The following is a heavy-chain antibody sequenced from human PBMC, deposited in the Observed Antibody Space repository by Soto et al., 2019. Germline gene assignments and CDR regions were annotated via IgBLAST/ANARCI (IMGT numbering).Heavy chain of an antibody. D-gene: IGHD1-7*01. Sequence: PSETLSLTCAVSGGSISSGGYSWSWIRQPPGKGLEWIGYIYHSGSTYYNPSLKSRVTISVDRSKNQFSLKLSSVTAADTAVYYCARGRGTGTMDYWGRGTLVTVSS. CDR1: GGSISSGGYS. J-gene: IGHJ4*02. CDR2: IYHSGST. V-gene: IGHV4-30-2*01. CDR3: ARGRGTGTMDY.